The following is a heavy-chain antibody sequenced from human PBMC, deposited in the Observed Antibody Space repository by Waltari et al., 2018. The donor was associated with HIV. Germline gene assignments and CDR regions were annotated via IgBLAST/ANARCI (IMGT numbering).Heavy chain of an antibody. Sequence: QVQLQEPGPGVVKPSETLSLTCKVSGDSISGHYWRWIRQPAGKGLEWIGRIYTSGRTNDNPSLKSRVTMSVATSKNQWSLKVSSVTAADTAVDYCARDFTTIFGVVIIWSGGMDVWGQGTTVTVAS. D-gene: IGHD3-3*01. J-gene: IGHJ6*02. CDR3: ARDFTTIFGVVIIWSGGMDV. V-gene: IGHV4-4*07. CDR2: IYTSGRT. CDR1: GDSISGHY.